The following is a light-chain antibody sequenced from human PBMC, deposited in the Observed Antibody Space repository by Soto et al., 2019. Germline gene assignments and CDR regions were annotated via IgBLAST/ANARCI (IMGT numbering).Light chain of an antibody. CDR3: PVSAFPISR. CDR2: GGA. J-gene: IGKJ2*04. V-gene: IGKV3-20*01. CDR1: QRFXSSY. Sequence: SLSVVALSLKTKERATLSFRARQRFXSSYSAWYQQKPGQAPRVPTYGGASRATGIPDRFSGSGSGTDFPLRICFLEPEDFTVYYCPVSAFPISRSGQ.